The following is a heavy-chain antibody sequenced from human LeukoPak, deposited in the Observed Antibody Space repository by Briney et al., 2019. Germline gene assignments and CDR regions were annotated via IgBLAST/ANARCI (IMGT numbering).Heavy chain of an antibody. CDR1: GFTFSSYA. J-gene: IGHJ4*02. V-gene: IGHV3-23*01. CDR2: ISGSGGST. CDR3: AVTMVRGVTADY. Sequence: GGSLRLSCAASGFTFSSYAMSWVRQAPGKGLEWVSAISGSGGSTYYADSVKGRFTISRDNSKNTLYLQMNSLRAEDTAVYHCAVTMVRGVTADYWGQGTLVTASS. D-gene: IGHD3-10*01.